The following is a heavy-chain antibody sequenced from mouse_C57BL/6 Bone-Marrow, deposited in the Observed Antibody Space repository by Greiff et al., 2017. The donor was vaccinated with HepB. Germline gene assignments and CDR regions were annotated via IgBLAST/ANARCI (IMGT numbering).Heavy chain of an antibody. D-gene: IGHD2-3*01. CDR2: IDPSDSYT. CDR1: GYTFTSYW. V-gene: IGHV1-50*01. Sequence: QVQLQQPGAELVKPGASVKLSCKASGYTFTSYWMQWVKQRPGQGLEWIGEIDPSDSYTNYNQKFKGKATLTVDTSSSTAYMQLSSLTSEDSAVYHCARYDGRSYYAMDYWGQGTSVTVSS. J-gene: IGHJ4*01. CDR3: ARYDGRSYYAMDY.